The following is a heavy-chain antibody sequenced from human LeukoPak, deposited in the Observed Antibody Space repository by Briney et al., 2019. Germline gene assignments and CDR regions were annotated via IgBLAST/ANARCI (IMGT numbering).Heavy chain of an antibody. J-gene: IGHJ3*02. D-gene: IGHD2-21*02. CDR3: ARAQGAYCGGDCYWSPDDAFDI. CDR1: GGTFSGYA. V-gene: IGHV1-69*13. Sequence: SVKVSCKASGGTFSGYAISWVRQAPGQGLEWMGGIIPIFGTANYAQKFQGRVTITADESTSTAYMELSSLRSEDTAVYYCARAQGAYCGGDCYWSPDDAFDIWGQGTMVTVSS. CDR2: IIPIFGTA.